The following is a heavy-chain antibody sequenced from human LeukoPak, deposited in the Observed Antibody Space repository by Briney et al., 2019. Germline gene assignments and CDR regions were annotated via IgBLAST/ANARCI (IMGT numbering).Heavy chain of an antibody. V-gene: IGHV1-46*01. CDR3: ARVLTETGGWYHFDY. CDR1: GYSFTNYH. CDR2: IRPSDDTT. Sequence: ASVKVSCKAFGYSFTNYHVHWVRQAPGQGLEWMGVIRPSDDTTIYAQKFQGTVTMTRDKSTSTVYMELSSLTSDDTAVYYCARVLTETGGWYHFDYWGQGTPVTVST. D-gene: IGHD6-19*01. J-gene: IGHJ4*02.